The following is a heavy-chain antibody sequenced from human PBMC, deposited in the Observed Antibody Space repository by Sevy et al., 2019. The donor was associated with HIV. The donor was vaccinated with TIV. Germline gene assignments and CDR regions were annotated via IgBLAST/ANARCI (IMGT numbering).Heavy chain of an antibody. CDR1: GFKFDDYA. V-gene: IGHV3-9*01. D-gene: IGHD3-9*01. Sequence: GGSLRLSCTASGFKFDDYAMHWVRQPPGKGLEWVSGFTWDGGRTGYADSVKGRFIISRDNTKSSLYLQMNSLRAEDTALYYCAKGLRRGDILTGYLNYWGQGILVTVSS. CDR3: AKGLRRGDILTGYLNY. J-gene: IGHJ4*02. CDR2: FTWDGGRT.